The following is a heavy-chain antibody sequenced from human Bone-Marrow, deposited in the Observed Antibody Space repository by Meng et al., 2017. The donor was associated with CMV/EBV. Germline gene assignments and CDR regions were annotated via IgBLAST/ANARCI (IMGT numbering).Heavy chain of an antibody. CDR3: ARGGTRWFKLFYFDF. V-gene: IGHV3-30-3*01. D-gene: IGHD3-10*01. CDR1: GFIFSTHS. CDR2: ISYDGSNE. J-gene: IGHJ4*02. Sequence: GESLKISCAASGFIFSTHSMHWVRQAPGKGLEWVSIISYDGSNEYYADSVKGRFTVSRDSSKNTLYLQRNSLRPEDTAVYYCARGGTRWFKLFYFDFWGQGTLVTFSS.